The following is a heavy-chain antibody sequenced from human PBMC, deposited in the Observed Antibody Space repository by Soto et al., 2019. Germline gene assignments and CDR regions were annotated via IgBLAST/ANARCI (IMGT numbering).Heavy chain of an antibody. CDR3: ARHPAYSYGTGYFDY. CDR2: IYYSGST. Sequence: SETLSLTCTVSGDSISNYYWSWIRQPPGKGLEWIGYIYYSGSTNYNPSLKSRVAISVDTSKNQFSLKLSSVTAADSAVYYCARHPAYSYGTGYFDYWGQGALVTVSS. V-gene: IGHV4-59*08. CDR1: GDSISNYY. J-gene: IGHJ4*02. D-gene: IGHD5-18*01.